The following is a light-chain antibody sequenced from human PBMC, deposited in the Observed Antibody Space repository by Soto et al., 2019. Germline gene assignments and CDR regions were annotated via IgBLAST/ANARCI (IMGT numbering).Light chain of an antibody. Sequence: QSVLTQPASVSGSPGQSITISCTGTSSDVGYYDYVSWYQQHPGKAPKHLIYDVSKRSSGVSGRFSGSKSGNTASLTISGLQAEDEADYYCCSFTTSSSFVFGTGTKVTVL. CDR2: DVS. CDR1: SSDVGYYDY. CDR3: CSFTTSSSFV. V-gene: IGLV2-14*03. J-gene: IGLJ1*01.